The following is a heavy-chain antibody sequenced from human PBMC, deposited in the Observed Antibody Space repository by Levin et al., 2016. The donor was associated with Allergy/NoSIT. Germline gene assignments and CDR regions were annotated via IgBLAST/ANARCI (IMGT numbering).Heavy chain of an antibody. D-gene: IGHD4-23*01. J-gene: IGHJ4*02. Sequence: GESLKISCAASGFTFSNYAMSWVRQAPGKGLEWVSGISGSGGRTYYADSVQGRFTISRDNSKNTLYLEMTTLETEDTAVYYCAKFDGWQLLDYWGQGTLVTVSS. CDR3: AKFDGWQLLDY. V-gene: IGHV3-23*01. CDR2: ISGSGGRT. CDR1: GFTFSNYA.